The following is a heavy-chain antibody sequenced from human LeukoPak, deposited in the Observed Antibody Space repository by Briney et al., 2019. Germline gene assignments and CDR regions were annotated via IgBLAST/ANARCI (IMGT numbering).Heavy chain of an antibody. V-gene: IGHV3-74*01. CDR1: GFTFSSYW. CDR2: INSDGSST. J-gene: IGHJ3*02. D-gene: IGHD3-9*01. Sequence: GGSLRLSCAASGFTFSSYWMHWVRQAPGRGLVWVSRINSDGSSTSYADSVKGRFTISRDNAKNTLYLQMNSLRAEATAVYCCARAGYFALEDAFDIWGQGPMVTVSS. CDR3: ARAGYFALEDAFDI.